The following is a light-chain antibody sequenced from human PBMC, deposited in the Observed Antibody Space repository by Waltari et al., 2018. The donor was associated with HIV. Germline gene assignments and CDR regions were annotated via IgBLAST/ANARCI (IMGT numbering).Light chain of an antibody. J-gene: IGLJ3*02. CDR2: EVS. Sequence: QSALTQPASVSGSPGQSITISCTGTTSDIGEYHYVSWFQHHPAEAPKLIIFEVSNRPSGVSARFSGSKSGNTASLTVSGLQPEDEADYYCSSYTNKYTWVFGGGTKLTVL. CDR1: TSDIGEYHY. CDR3: SSYTNKYTWV. V-gene: IGLV2-14*01.